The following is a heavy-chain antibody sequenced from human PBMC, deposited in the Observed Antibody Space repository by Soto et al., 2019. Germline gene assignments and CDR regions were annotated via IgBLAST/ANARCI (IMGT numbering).Heavy chain of an antibody. CDR1: GGSISSGGYS. CDR3: ARSDGRY. J-gene: IGHJ4*02. V-gene: IGHV4-30-2*02. Sequence: SETLSLTCAVSGGSISSGGYSWSWIRQPPGKGLEWIGYIYHSGSIYYNPSLKSRVTISVDRSKNQFSLKLSSVTAADTAVYYCARSDGRYWGQGTLVTVSS. CDR2: IYHSGSI.